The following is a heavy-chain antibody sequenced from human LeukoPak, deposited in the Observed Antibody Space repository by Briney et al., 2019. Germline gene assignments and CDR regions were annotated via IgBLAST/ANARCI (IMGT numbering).Heavy chain of an antibody. D-gene: IGHD6-13*01. CDR2: IIPILGIA. J-gene: IGHJ4*02. CDR1: GGTFSSYT. CDR3: ARDSSSPLDY. V-gene: IGHV1-69*04. Sequence: GSSVKVSCKASGGTFSSYTISWVRQAPGQGLDGMGRIIPILGIANYAQKFQGRVTITADKSTSTAYMELSSLRSEDTAVYYCARDSSSPLDYWGQGTLVTVSS.